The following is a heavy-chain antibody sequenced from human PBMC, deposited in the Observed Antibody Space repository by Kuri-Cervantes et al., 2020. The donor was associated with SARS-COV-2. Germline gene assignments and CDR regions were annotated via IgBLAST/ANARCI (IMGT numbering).Heavy chain of an antibody. CDR1: GGSISSQSYY. D-gene: IGHD2-2*02. CDR3: ARGAYCSSTSCYNENYFDY. J-gene: IGHJ4*02. V-gene: IGHV4-39*07. CDR2: ICYSGST. Sequence: SETLSLTCTVSGGSISSQSYYWGWIRQPPGKGLEWIGSICYSGSTYYNPSLKSRVTISVDTSKNQFSLKLSSVTAADTAVYYCARGAYCSSTSCYNENYFDYWGQGTLVTVSS.